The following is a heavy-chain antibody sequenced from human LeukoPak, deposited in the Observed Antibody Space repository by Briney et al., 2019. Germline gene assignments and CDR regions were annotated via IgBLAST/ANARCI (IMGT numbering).Heavy chain of an antibody. CDR1: GFTFSSYS. J-gene: IGHJ4*02. V-gene: IGHV3-21*01. CDR3: ATAPSWLRGGQGHY. D-gene: IGHD5-12*01. Sequence: TGGSLRLSCAASGFTFSSYSMNWVRQAPGKGLEWVSSISSSSSYIYYADSVKGRFTISRDNAKNSLYLQMNSLRAEDTAVYYCATAPSWLRGGQGHYWGQGTLVTVSS. CDR2: ISSSSSYI.